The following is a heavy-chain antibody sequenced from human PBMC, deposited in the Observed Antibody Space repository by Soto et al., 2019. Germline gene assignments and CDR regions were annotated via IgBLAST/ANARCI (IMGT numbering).Heavy chain of an antibody. D-gene: IGHD3-3*01. J-gene: IGHJ4*02. CDR3: ARHSPDPKTYDFWSGWWGTKNYYFDY. CDR1: GGSISSSSYY. V-gene: IGHV4-39*01. Sequence: SETLSLTCTVSGGSISSSSYYWGWIRQPPGKGLEWIGSIYYSGSTYYNPSLKSRVTISVDTSKNQFSLKLSSVTAADTAVYYCARHSPDPKTYDFWSGWWGTKNYYFDYWGQGTLVTVSS. CDR2: IYYSGST.